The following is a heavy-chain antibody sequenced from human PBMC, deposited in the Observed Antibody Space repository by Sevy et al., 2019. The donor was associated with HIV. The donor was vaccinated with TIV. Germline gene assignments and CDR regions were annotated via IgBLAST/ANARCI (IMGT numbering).Heavy chain of an antibody. J-gene: IGHJ4*02. Sequence: GGSLRLSCAASVFSFEDYARHWVRQVPGKGLEWVSSISWNSNTIDYADSVKGRFTISRDNAKNSLYLQMNSLRNGDTALYYCAKDTRTYSGSYYLDYWGQGTLVTVSS. V-gene: IGHV3-9*01. CDR1: VFSFEDYA. CDR2: ISWNSNTI. CDR3: AKDTRTYSGSYYLDY. D-gene: IGHD1-26*01.